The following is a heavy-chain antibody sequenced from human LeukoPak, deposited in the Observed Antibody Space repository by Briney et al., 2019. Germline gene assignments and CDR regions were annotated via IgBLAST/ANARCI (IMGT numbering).Heavy chain of an antibody. CDR3: ARPSSSWYSPFDY. Sequence: SETLSLTCAVYGGSFSGYYWSWLRQPPGKGLEWIGEINHSGSTNYNPSLKSRVTISVDTSKNQFSLKLSSVTAADTAVYYCARPSSSWYSPFDYWGQGTLVTVSS. V-gene: IGHV4-34*01. CDR2: INHSGST. D-gene: IGHD6-13*01. CDR1: GGSFSGYY. J-gene: IGHJ4*02.